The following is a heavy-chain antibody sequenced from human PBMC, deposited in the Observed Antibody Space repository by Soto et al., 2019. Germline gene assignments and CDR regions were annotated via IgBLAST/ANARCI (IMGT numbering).Heavy chain of an antibody. V-gene: IGHV1-46*01. D-gene: IGHD3-10*01. Sequence: ASGKVSCKASGYTFTSYYLHWVRQAPGQGLEWLGIINPIGGSTTYAQKFQDRVTMTRDTSTTTVYMELSSLRSEDTAVYYCARSEQFYGSGSYYANWFDPWGQGTLVTVSS. CDR1: GYTFTSYY. CDR3: ARSEQFYGSGSYYANWFDP. CDR2: INPIGGST. J-gene: IGHJ5*02.